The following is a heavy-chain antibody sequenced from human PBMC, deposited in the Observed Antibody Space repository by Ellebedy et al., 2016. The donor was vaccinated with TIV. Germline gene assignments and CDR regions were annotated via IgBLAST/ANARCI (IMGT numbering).Heavy chain of an antibody. CDR2: TYYSGSA. D-gene: IGHD2-2*01. CDR3: ARDLIPAAMGMDV. J-gene: IGHJ6*02. Sequence: SETLSLTXTVSGGSLSGHFWSWIRQLPGTGLEWIGYTYYSGSASYNPSLKDRVSISVDTSKSQFSLSLTPVTAADTAVYYCARDLIPAAMGMDVWGQGTTVTVSS. V-gene: IGHV4-31*03. CDR1: GGSLSGHF.